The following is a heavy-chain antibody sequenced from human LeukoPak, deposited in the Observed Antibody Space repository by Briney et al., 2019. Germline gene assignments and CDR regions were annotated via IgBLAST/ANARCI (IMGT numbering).Heavy chain of an antibody. J-gene: IGHJ6*02. Sequence: SVKVSCKASGGTFSSYAISWVRQAPGQGLEWMGGIIPIFGTANYAQKFQGRVTITADESTSTAYMELSSLRSEDTAVYYCARDWSVGATKYYYYGMDVWGQGTTVTVSS. V-gene: IGHV1-69*13. CDR2: IIPIFGTA. D-gene: IGHD1-26*01. CDR3: ARDWSVGATKYYYYGMDV. CDR1: GGTFSSYA.